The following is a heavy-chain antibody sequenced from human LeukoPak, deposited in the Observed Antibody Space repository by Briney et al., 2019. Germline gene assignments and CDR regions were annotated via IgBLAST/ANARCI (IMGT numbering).Heavy chain of an antibody. CDR3: TRDHGLDV. V-gene: IGHV3-74*01. CDR1: GFTFSSYW. CDR2: INSDGSAT. J-gene: IGHJ6*02. Sequence: PGGSLRLSCAASGFTFSSYWMSWVRQAPGKGLMWVSQINSDGSATSCADPVKGRCTISTDNAKNMLYLEMNSLRVEDTAVYFCTRDHGLDVWGQGTTVTVSS.